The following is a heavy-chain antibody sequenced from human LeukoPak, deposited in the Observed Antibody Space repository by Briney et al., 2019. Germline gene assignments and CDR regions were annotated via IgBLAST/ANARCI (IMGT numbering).Heavy chain of an antibody. CDR2: IYLGGSA. J-gene: IGHJ4*02. D-gene: IGHD3-10*01. V-gene: IGHV3-66*01. Sequence: GGSLRLSCAASGFSVSSHYMSWVRQAPGKGLEWVSVIYLGGSAYYADSVEDRFTISRDKSKNIVYLQMNNLRVEDTAVYFCARDPGESGTYDYWGQGALVTVS. CDR3: ARDPGESGTYDY. CDR1: GFSVSSHY.